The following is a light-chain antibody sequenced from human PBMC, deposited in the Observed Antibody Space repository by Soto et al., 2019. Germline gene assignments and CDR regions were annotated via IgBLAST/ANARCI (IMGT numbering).Light chain of an antibody. CDR3: QQRTNWPLT. CDR1: QSVDGY. J-gene: IGKJ3*01. Sequence: EIVLTQSPATLSLSPGERATLSCRASQSVDGYLAWYQQKPGQTPRLLIYDASNRATGIPARFSGSGSGTDFTLTISSLEPEDFAVYYCQQRTNWPLTFGPGTKVDIK. V-gene: IGKV3-11*01. CDR2: DAS.